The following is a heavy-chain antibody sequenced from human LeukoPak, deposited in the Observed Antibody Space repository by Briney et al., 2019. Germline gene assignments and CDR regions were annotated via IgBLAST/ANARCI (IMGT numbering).Heavy chain of an antibody. D-gene: IGHD2-2*01. CDR1: GFTFSSYG. J-gene: IGHJ4*02. CDR3: AKDRVPAAQYYFDY. Sequence: GGSLRLSCPASGFTFSSYGMHWVRQAPGKGREWVAFIRYDGGNKYYADSVKGRFTISRDNSKNTLYLQMNSLRAEDTAVYYCAKDRVPAAQYYFDYWGQGTLVTVSS. CDR2: IRYDGGNK. V-gene: IGHV3-30*02.